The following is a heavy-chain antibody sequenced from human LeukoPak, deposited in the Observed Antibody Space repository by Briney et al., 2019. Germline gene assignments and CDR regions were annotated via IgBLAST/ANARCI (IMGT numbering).Heavy chain of an antibody. D-gene: IGHD3-22*01. CDR1: GFTVNTQY. Sequence: PGGSLRLSCVASGFTVNTQYMSWVRQAPGKGLAWVSVVYSGGNTYYADSVKGRFIISRDSSKNTLYLQMDSLRAEDTALYYCARDVGYYYDGSGAYWGQGTLVTVSS. J-gene: IGHJ4*02. CDR2: VYSGGNT. CDR3: ARDVGYYYDGSGAY. V-gene: IGHV3-53*01.